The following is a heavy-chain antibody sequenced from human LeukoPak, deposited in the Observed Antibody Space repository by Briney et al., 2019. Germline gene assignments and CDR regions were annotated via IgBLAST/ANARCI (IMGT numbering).Heavy chain of an antibody. J-gene: IGHJ5*02. D-gene: IGHD3-3*01. CDR1: GGSTSSYY. CDR2: IYYSGST. V-gene: IGHV4-59*01. CDR3: ALLRFLEGFDP. Sequence: PSETLSLTCTVSGGSTSSYYWSWIRQPPGKGLEWIGYIYYSGSTNYNPSLKSRVTISVDTSKNQFSLKLSSVTAADTAVYYCALLRFLEGFDPWGQGTLVTVSS.